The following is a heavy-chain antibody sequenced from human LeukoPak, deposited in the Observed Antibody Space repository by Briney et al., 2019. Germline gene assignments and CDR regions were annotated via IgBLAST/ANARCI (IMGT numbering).Heavy chain of an antibody. D-gene: IGHD3-3*01. CDR1: GFTFSNAW. Sequence: GGSLRLSCAASGFTFSNAWMSWVRQAPGKGLEWVGRIKSKTDGWTTDYAAPVKGRFTISRDDSKNTLYLQMNSLKTEDTAVYYCTTGAQRRFWSGFDYWGQGTLVTVSS. V-gene: IGHV3-15*01. J-gene: IGHJ4*02. CDR3: TTGAQRRFWSGFDY. CDR2: IKSKTDGWTT.